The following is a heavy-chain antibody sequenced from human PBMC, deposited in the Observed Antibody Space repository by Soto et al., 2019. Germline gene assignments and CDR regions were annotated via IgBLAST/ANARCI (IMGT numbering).Heavy chain of an antibody. D-gene: IGHD2-21*02. CDR2: INPSGGST. V-gene: IGHV1-46*03. J-gene: IGHJ3*02. CDR3: ARGRGDHDAFDI. Sequence: GASVKVSCKASGYTFTGYYMHWVRQAPGQGLEWMGWINPSGGSTSYAQKFQGRVTMTRDTSTSTVYMELSSLRSEDTAVYYCARGRGDHDAFDIWGQGTMVTVSS. CDR1: GYTFTGYY.